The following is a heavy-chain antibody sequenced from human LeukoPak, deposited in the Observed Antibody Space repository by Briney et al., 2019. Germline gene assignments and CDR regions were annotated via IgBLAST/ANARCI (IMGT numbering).Heavy chain of an antibody. D-gene: IGHD3-22*01. CDR1: GGSISSGGYY. Sequence: SETLSLTCTVSGGSISSGGYYWSWIRQHPGKGLEWIGYIYYSGSTYYNPSLKSRVTISVDTSKNQFSLRLSSVTAADTAVYYCVRAPFYYDSRGSPALYPFDNWGQGTLVTVSS. CDR2: IYYSGST. V-gene: IGHV4-31*03. J-gene: IGHJ4*02. CDR3: VRAPFYYDSRGSPALYPFDN.